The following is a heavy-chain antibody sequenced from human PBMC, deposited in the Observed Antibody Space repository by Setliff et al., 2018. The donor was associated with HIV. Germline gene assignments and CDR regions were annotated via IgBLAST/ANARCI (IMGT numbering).Heavy chain of an antibody. CDR1: GDSIRGYY. D-gene: IGHD1-26*01. J-gene: IGHJ4*02. V-gene: IGHV4-59*08. CDR3: ARPVEMANREFDY. CDR2: VFYTGFA. Sequence: SETLSLTCTVSGDSIRGYYWSWIRQPPGKGLEWMGYVFYTGFAAYNPSLKSRLTISVDTSKSQFSLKLSSVTAADTAVYYCARPVEMANREFDYWGQGTLVTVSS.